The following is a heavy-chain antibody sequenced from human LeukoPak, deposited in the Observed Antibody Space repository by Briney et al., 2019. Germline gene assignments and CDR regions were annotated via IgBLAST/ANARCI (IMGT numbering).Heavy chain of an antibody. D-gene: IGHD1-20*01. J-gene: IGHJ5*02. CDR3: VRVISGTPNWFDP. Sequence: GSLRLSCAASGFTLRYGMSWVRQAPGRGLEWVSGVSGSGGSTYYADSVKGRFTISRDTSKDTMYLQLNSLRPEDTAVYYCVRVISGTPNWFDPWGQGTLVTVSS. CDR1: GFTLRYG. V-gene: IGHV3-23*01. CDR2: VSGSGGST.